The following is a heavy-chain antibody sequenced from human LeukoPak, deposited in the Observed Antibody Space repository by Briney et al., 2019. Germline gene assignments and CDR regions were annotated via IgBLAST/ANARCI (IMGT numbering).Heavy chain of an antibody. J-gene: IGHJ5*02. D-gene: IGHD2-8*01. Sequence: ASVKVSCKASGYTFTSYSMHWVRQAPGQGLERMGIINPSGGSTSYAQKFQGRVTMTRDMSTSTVYMELSSLRSEDTAVYYCARDVLMVYARGFGWFDPWGQGTLVTVSS. CDR2: INPSGGST. CDR1: GYTFTSYS. V-gene: IGHV1-46*01. CDR3: ARDVLMVYARGFGWFDP.